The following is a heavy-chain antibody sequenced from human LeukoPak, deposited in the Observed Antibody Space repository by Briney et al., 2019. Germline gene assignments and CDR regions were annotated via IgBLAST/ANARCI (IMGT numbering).Heavy chain of an antibody. V-gene: IGHV1-24*01. CDR1: GYTLTELS. CDR2: FDPEDGET. Sequence: ASVKVSCKVSGYTLTELSMHWVRQAPGKGLEWMGGFDPEDGETTYAQKFQGRVTMTEDTSTDTAYMELSSLRSEDTAVYYCATYLLAAAGDADYWGQGTLVTVSS. CDR3: ATYLLAAAGDADY. J-gene: IGHJ4*02. D-gene: IGHD6-13*01.